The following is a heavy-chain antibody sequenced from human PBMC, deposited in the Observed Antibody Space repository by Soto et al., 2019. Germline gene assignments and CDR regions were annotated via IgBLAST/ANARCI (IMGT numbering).Heavy chain of an antibody. CDR2: MNPNSGNT. J-gene: IGHJ3*02. CDR3: ARGLTRSRDYSAGAFDI. D-gene: IGHD4-17*01. Sequence: ASVKVSCKASGYTFTSYDINWVRQATGQGLEWMGWMNPNSGNTGYAQKFQGRVTMTRNTSISTAYMELSSLRSEDTAVYYCARGLTRSRDYSAGAFDIWGQGTMVAVS. CDR1: GYTFTSYD. V-gene: IGHV1-8*01.